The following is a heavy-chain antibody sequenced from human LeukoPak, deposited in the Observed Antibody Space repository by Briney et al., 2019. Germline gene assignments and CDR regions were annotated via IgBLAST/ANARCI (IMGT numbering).Heavy chain of an antibody. CDR2: ISAYSGNT. Sequence: GASVKVSCKASGYTFTRYGISWVRQAPGQGLEWMGWISAYSGNTNYARKLQGRVTVTTDTSTSTAYMELRSLTSGDTAVYYCTRDRLDYCSSTSCYPYYCYYMDVWGKGTTVTVSS. V-gene: IGHV1-18*01. D-gene: IGHD2-2*01. CDR1: GYTFTRYG. J-gene: IGHJ6*03. CDR3: TRDRLDYCSSTSCYPYYCYYMDV.